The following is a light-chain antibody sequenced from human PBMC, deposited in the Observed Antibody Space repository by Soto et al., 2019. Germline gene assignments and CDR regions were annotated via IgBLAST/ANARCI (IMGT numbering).Light chain of an antibody. V-gene: IGKV1-39*01. CDR1: QSISRY. CDR3: QQTYSPLRT. J-gene: IGKJ1*01. CDR2: AAS. Sequence: DIQMTQSPSSLSASVGDRVTITCRASQSISRYLNWYQQKPGKAPKLLIYAASSLQSGVPSRFSGSGSGTDFTLTISSLQPEDFATYSCQQTYSPLRTFSQGTKVDIK.